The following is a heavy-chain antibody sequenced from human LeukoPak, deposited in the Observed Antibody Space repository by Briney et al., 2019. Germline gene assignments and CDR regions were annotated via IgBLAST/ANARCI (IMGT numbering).Heavy chain of an antibody. J-gene: IGHJ4*02. V-gene: IGHV4-39*01. CDR2: IYYSGST. D-gene: IGHD6-19*01. CDR1: GGSFSGYY. Sequence: SETLSLTCVGYGGSFSGYYWIWIRQPPGKGLEWIGSIYYSGSTYYNPSLKSRVTISVDTSKNQFSLKLSSVTAADTAVYYCARQWLVPGYFDYWGQGTLVTVSS. CDR3: ARQWLVPGYFDY.